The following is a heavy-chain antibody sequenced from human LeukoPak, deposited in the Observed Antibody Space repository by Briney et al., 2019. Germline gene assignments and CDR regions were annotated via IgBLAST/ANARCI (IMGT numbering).Heavy chain of an antibody. CDR3: ARDFWSGYYDPFDY. CDR2: ISSSSVTI. V-gene: IGHV3-48*04. J-gene: IGHJ4*02. D-gene: IGHD3-3*01. Sequence: PGGSLRLSCAASGFTFSSFVMSWVRQAPGKGLEWVSYISSSSVTIYYADSVKGRFTISRDNAKNSLYLQMNSLRAEDTAVYYCARDFWSGYYDPFDYWGQGTLVTVSS. CDR1: GFTFSSFV.